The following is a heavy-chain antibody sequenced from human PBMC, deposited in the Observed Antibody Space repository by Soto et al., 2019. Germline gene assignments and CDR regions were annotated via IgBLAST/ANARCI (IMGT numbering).Heavy chain of an antibody. CDR1: GYTFTSYY. Sequence: ASVKVSCKASGYTFTSYYMHWVRQAPGQGLEWMGIINPSGGSTSYAQKFQGRVTMTRDTSTGTVYMELSSLRSEDTAVYYCARGASSGYYYYYYGMDVWGQGTTVTVSS. D-gene: IGHD3-22*01. J-gene: IGHJ6*02. CDR3: ARGASSGYYYYYYGMDV. CDR2: INPSGGST. V-gene: IGHV1-46*01.